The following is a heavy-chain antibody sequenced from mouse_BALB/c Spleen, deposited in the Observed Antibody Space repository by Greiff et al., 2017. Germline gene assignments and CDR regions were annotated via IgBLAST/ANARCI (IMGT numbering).Heavy chain of an antibody. V-gene: IGHV1-66*01. D-gene: IGHD2-2*01. CDR3: ARDYGYDDGTDY. J-gene: IGHJ2*01. CDR2: IFPGSGNT. CDR1: GYSFTSYY. Sequence: VKLMESGPELVKPGASVKISCKASGYSFTSYYIHWVKQRPGQGLEWIGWIFPGSGNTKYNEKFKGKATLTADTSSSTAYMQLSSLTSEDSAVYFCARDYGYDDGTDYWGQGTTLTVSS.